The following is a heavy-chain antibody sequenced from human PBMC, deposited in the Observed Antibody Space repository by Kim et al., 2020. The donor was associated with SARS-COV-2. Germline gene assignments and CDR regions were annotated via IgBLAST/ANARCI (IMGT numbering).Heavy chain of an antibody. V-gene: IGHV4-59*01. Sequence: SGSTNHHPSLNSRVTISVDTSKKQFSLKLSSMTAADTAIYYCARVFRGMDVWGQGTTVIVSS. CDR2: SGST. CDR3: ARVFRGMDV. J-gene: IGHJ6*02.